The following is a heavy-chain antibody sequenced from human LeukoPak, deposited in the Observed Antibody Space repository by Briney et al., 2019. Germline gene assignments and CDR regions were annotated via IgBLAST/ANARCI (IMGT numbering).Heavy chain of an antibody. CDR3: ARGPAVAGNWFDP. D-gene: IGHD6-19*01. CDR1: GFTFSSYS. Sequence: GGSLRLSCAASGFTFSSYSTNWVRQAPGKGLEWVSSISSSSSYIYYADSVKGRFTISRDNAKNSLYLQMNSLRAEDTAVYYCARGPAVAGNWFDPWGQGTLVTVSS. V-gene: IGHV3-21*01. CDR2: ISSSSSYI. J-gene: IGHJ5*02.